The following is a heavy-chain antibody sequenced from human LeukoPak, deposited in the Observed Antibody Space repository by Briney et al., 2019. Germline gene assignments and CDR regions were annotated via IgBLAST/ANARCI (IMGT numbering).Heavy chain of an antibody. Sequence: GASVKVSCKASGYTFTSYGISWVRQAPGQGLEWMGWISAYNGNTNYAQKLQGRVTMTTDTSTSTAYMELRSLRSDDTAVCYCARATSDFWSGYYHYYYYGMDVWGQGTTVAVSS. CDR1: GYTFTSYG. CDR3: ARATSDFWSGYYHYYYYGMDV. J-gene: IGHJ6*02. D-gene: IGHD3-3*01. CDR2: ISAYNGNT. V-gene: IGHV1-18*01.